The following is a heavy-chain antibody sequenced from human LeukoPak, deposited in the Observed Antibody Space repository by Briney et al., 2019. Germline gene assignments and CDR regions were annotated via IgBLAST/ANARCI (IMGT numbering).Heavy chain of an antibody. CDR2: ISGSGGST. J-gene: IGHJ4*02. V-gene: IGHV3-23*01. CDR3: AKVDNYYGSGNYPEY. CDR1: GFTFSSYA. Sequence: GGSERLSCAASGFTFSSYAMSWVRQAPGKGLEWVSAISGSGGSTYYADSVKGRFTISRDNSKNTLYLQMNSLRAEDTAVYYCAKVDNYYGSGNYPEYWGQGTLVTVSS. D-gene: IGHD3-10*01.